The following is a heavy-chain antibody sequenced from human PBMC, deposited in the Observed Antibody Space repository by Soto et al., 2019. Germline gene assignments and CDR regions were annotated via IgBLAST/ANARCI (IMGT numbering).Heavy chain of an antibody. CDR1: EVTSGDYA. J-gene: IGHJ3*02. Sequence: LRHSCTAAEVTSGDYAMSCFRQAQGKGLEWVGFIRSKAYGGTTEYAAPVKGRFTISRDDSKSIAYLQMNSLKTEDTAVYYCTREKRYYYDSSGYVPADYDAFDIWGHGTMVTVS. D-gene: IGHD3-22*01. V-gene: IGHV3-49*03. CDR2: IRSKAYGGTT. CDR3: TREKRYYYDSSGYVPADYDAFDI.